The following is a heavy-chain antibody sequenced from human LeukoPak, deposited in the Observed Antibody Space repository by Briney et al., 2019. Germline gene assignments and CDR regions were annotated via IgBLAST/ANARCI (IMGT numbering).Heavy chain of an antibody. CDR3: AREGYDILTGYLGHDY. Sequence: ASETLSLTCTVSGGSISSGDYYWSWIRQPPGKGLEWIGYIYYSGSTYYNPSLKSRVIISVDTSKNQFSLKLSSVTAADTAVYYCAREGYDILTGYLGHDYWGQGTLVTVSS. CDR1: GGSISSGDYY. J-gene: IGHJ4*02. CDR2: IYYSGST. V-gene: IGHV4-30-4*01. D-gene: IGHD3-9*01.